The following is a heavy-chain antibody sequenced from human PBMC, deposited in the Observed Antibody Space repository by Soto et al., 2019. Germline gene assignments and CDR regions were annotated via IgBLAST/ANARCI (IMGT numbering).Heavy chain of an antibody. J-gene: IGHJ4*02. CDR2: IKSQNDGGTT. V-gene: IGHV3-15*07. Sequence: EVHLVESGGGLIQPGGSLRLSCAASGFTFSSAWFNWVRQAPGKGLEWVGRIKSQNDGGTTDYAAPVRDRFTISKDDSKNTLYLQMNSLKTEDTGVYFCTADLPAFIPQVDSWGQGTLVTVSS. D-gene: IGHD3-3*02. CDR3: TADLPAFIPQVDS. CDR1: GFTFSSAW.